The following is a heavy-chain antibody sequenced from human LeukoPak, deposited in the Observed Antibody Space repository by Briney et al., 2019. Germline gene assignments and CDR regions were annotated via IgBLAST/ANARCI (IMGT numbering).Heavy chain of an antibody. Sequence: GGSLRLSCAASGFTFSSYGMSWVRQAPGKGLEWVSAISGSGSTIYYADSVKGRFTISRDNAKNSLYLQMNSLRAEDTAVYYCAELGITMIGGVWGKGTTVTISS. J-gene: IGHJ6*04. CDR1: GFTFSSYG. D-gene: IGHD3-10*02. CDR2: ISGSGSTI. CDR3: AELGITMIGGV. V-gene: IGHV3-48*04.